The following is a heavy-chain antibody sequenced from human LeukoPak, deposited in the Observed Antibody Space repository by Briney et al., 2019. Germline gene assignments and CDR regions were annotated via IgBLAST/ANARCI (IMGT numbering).Heavy chain of an antibody. CDR1: GGTFSSYA. D-gene: IGHD2-8*01. J-gene: IGHJ3*02. Sequence: GASVKVSCKASGGTFSSYAISWVRQAPGQGLEWMGGIIPIFGTANYAQKFQGRVTITTDESTSTAYMELSSLRSEDPAVYYCAREYCTNGVCYTGDAFDIWGQGTMVTVSS. CDR3: AREYCTNGVCYTGDAFDI. V-gene: IGHV1-69*05. CDR2: IIPIFGTA.